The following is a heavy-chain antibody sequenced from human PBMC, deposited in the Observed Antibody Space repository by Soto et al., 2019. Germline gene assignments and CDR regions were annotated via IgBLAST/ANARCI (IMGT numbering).Heavy chain of an antibody. CDR3: ARRAAADTFDY. D-gene: IGHD6-13*01. J-gene: IGHJ4*02. Sequence: GESLKISCRGSGYTFTNYYIAWVRQMPGKGLEWMGIVFPGDSDITYSPSFQGQVTISADKSINTAYLQWRSLKASDTAMYYCARRAAADTFDYWGQGTLVTVSS. V-gene: IGHV5-51*01. CDR1: GYTFTNYY. CDR2: VFPGDSDI.